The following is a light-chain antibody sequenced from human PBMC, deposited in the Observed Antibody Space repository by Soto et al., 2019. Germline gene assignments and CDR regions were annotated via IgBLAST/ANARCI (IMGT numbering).Light chain of an antibody. Sequence: LTQPPSASGTPGQRVTISCSGSSSNIGSNTVNWYQQLPGTAPKLLIDNNNQRPSGVPDRFSGSKSGTSASLAISGLQSEDEADYYCAAWDDSLNGLVFGTGTKVTVL. CDR3: AAWDDSLNGLV. CDR1: SSNIGSNT. V-gene: IGLV1-44*01. CDR2: NNN. J-gene: IGLJ1*01.